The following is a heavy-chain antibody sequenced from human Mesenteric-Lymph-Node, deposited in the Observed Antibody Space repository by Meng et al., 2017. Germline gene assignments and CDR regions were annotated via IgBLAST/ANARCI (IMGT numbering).Heavy chain of an antibody. Sequence: GESLKISCAASGFTFSSYWMSWVRQAPGKGLEWVANIKQDGSEKYYVASVKGRFTISRDNAKNSLYLQMNSLRAEDTAVYYCARSNSPTNDYWGQGTLVTVSS. CDR3: ARSNSPTNDY. CDR2: IKQDGSEK. V-gene: IGHV3-7*01. CDR1: GFTFSSYW. J-gene: IGHJ4*02. D-gene: IGHD4-23*01.